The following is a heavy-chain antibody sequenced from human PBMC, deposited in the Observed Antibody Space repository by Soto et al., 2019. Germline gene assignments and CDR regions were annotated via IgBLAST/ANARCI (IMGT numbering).Heavy chain of an antibody. Sequence: LSLTGAVYGGSFSGYYWSLIRQPPGKGLEWIGEINHSGSTNYNPSLKSRVTISVDTSKNQFSLKLSSVTAADTAVYYCARVPRYYGSGSYPGGDYWGQGTLVTVSS. V-gene: IGHV4-34*01. J-gene: IGHJ4*02. D-gene: IGHD3-10*01. CDR3: ARVPRYYGSGSYPGGDY. CDR2: INHSGST. CDR1: GGSFSGYY.